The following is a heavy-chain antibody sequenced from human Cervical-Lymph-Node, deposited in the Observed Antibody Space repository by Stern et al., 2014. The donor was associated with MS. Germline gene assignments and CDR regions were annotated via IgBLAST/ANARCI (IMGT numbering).Heavy chain of an antibody. D-gene: IGHD1-26*01. J-gene: IGHJ2*01. Sequence: QVQLVQSGPGLVKPSETLSLTCTVSGGSISSYYWSWIRQPPGKGLEWIGYIYYSGSTNYNPSLKSRVTISVDTSKNQFSLKLSSVTAADTAVYYCARPVGASNWYFDLWGRGTLVTVSS. CDR2: IYYSGST. CDR3: ARPVGASNWYFDL. V-gene: IGHV4-59*01. CDR1: GGSISSYY.